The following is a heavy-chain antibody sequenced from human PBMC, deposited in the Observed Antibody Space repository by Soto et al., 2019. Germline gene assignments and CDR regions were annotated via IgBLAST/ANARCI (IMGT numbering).Heavy chain of an antibody. D-gene: IGHD3-3*01. J-gene: IGHJ6*03. CDR3: ARNAYDFWSGYLGYYYYYYMDV. CDR2: IIPIFGTA. Sequence: ASVKVSCKASGGTFSSYAISWVRQAPGQGLEWMGGIIPIFGTANYAQKFQGRVTITADESTSTAYMELSSLRSEDTAVYYCARNAYDFWSGYLGYYYYYYMDVWGKGTTVTVSS. CDR1: GGTFSSYA. V-gene: IGHV1-69*13.